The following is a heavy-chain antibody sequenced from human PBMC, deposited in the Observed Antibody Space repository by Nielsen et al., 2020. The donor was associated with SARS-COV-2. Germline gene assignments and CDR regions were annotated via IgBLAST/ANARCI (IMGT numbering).Heavy chain of an antibody. CDR3: ASDDQRDAFDI. V-gene: IGHV3-74*01. J-gene: IGHJ3*02. CDR2: INSDGSNT. Sequence: GESLKISCAASGFTFSNNRMHWVRQAPGKGLVWVSRINSDGSNTNYADSVKGRFTISRDNAKNSLYLQMNSLRAEDTAVYYCASDDQRDAFDIWGQGTMVTVSS. CDR1: GFTFSNNR.